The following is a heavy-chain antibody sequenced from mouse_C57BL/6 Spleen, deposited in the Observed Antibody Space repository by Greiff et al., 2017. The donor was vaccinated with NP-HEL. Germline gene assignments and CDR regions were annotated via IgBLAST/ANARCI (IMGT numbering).Heavy chain of an antibody. J-gene: IGHJ1*03. Sequence: EVQVVESGGGLVQPGGSLSLSCAASGFTFTDYYMSWVRQPPGKALEWLGFIRNKANGYTTEYSASVKGRFTISRDNSQSILYLQMNALRAEDSATYYCARLSRPYYYGSGSGYFDVWGTGTTVTVSS. D-gene: IGHD1-1*01. CDR2: IRNKANGYTT. V-gene: IGHV7-3*01. CDR1: GFTFTDYY. CDR3: ARLSRPYYYGSGSGYFDV.